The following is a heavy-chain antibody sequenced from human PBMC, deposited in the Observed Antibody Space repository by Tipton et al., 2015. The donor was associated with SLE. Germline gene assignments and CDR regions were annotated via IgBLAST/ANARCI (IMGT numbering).Heavy chain of an antibody. CDR2: IIPIFGTA. CDR3: AREGGQRDGYNSGYYYGMDV. V-gene: IGHV1-69*05. D-gene: IGHD5-24*01. J-gene: IGHJ6*02. Sequence: QLVQSGPEVKKPGSSVKVSCKASGGTFSSYAISWVRQAPGQGLEWMGGIIPIFGTANYAQKFQGRVTITTDESTSTAYMELSSLRSEDTAVYYCAREGGQRDGYNSGYYYGMDVWGQGTTVTVSS. CDR1: GGTFSSYA.